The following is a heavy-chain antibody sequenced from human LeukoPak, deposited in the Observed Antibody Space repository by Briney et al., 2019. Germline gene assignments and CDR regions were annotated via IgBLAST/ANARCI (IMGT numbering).Heavy chain of an antibody. CDR1: GFVVSSNY. Sequence: PGGSLRLSCAASGFVVSSNYMSWVRQAPGKGLEWVSGMSGSGGKTYYADSVKGRFTISRDISKNTLYLQMNSLRAEDTALYYCAKDSLPSYGGYFDYWGQGTLVTVSS. CDR2: MSGSGGKT. V-gene: IGHV3-23*01. CDR3: AKDSLPSYGGYFDY. J-gene: IGHJ4*02. D-gene: IGHD3-16*01.